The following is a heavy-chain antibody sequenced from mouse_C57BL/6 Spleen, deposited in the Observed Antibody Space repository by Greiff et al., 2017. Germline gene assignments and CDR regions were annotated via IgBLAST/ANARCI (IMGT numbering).Heavy chain of an antibody. V-gene: IGHV5-6*01. CDR2: ISSGGSYT. CDR3: ASHGSTGCAY. J-gene: IGHJ3*01. Sequence: EVQLVESGGDLVKPGGSLTLSCAASGFTFSSYGMSWVRQTPDKRLEWVATISSGGSYTYYPDSVKGRFTISRHNAKNPLYLQMSSLKSEDTAMYYCASHGSTGCAYWGQGTLVTVSA. CDR1: GFTFSSYG.